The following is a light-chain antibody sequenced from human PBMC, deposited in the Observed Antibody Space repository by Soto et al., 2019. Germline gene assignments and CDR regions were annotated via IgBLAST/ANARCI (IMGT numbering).Light chain of an antibody. CDR2: DAS. CDR3: QQYDNWPPIT. V-gene: IGKV3D-15*01. Sequence: EIVMTQSPATLSVSPGERATLSCRASQSFSSNLAWYQQKPGQAPRLLIYDASTRAAIIPARFSGSGSGTDFTLTISSLQPEDFAVYYCQQYDNWPPITFGQGTRLEIK. J-gene: IGKJ5*01. CDR1: QSFSSN.